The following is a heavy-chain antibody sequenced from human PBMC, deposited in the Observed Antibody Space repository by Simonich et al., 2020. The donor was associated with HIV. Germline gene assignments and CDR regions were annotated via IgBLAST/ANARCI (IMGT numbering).Heavy chain of an antibody. CDR3: ARGGDGYKGSSFDY. CDR1: GGSFSGYY. V-gene: IGHV4-34*01. D-gene: IGHD5-12*01. J-gene: IGHJ4*02. CDR2: INHSGST. Sequence: VQLQQWGAGLLKPSETLSLTCAVYGGSFSGYYWSWIRQPPGKGLEWIGEINHSGSTNYNPSLQSRVTISVDTSKNQFSLKLSSVTAADTAVYYCARGGDGYKGSSFDYWGQGTLVTVSS.